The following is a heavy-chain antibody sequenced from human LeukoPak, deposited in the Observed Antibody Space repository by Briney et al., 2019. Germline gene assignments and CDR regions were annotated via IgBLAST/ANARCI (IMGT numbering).Heavy chain of an antibody. CDR2: VNCEGGYR. J-gene: IGHJ5*02. V-gene: IGHV3-74*01. D-gene: IGHD5-24*01. CDR1: GFSFSSCW. Sequence: PGGSLRLSCAASGFSFSSCWMHWVRQAPGKGLVWVSRVNCEGGYRNYADSVKGRFTISRDNAKNTLYLEMHSLRAEDTAVYYCVRDGDDYNFVHWGQGSLVTVSS. CDR3: VRDGDDYNFVH.